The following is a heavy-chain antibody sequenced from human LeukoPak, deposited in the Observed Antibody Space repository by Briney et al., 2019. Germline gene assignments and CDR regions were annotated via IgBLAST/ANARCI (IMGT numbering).Heavy chain of an antibody. CDR1: GFTFSSYW. J-gene: IGHJ4*02. Sequence: GGSLRLSCAGSGFTFSSYWMHWVRQTPGKGLVWVSHINTDGRTTDYADSVRGRFTISRDNAKNTLYLQMNSLRAEDTAVYYCARDLGGYADYWGQGTLVTVSS. CDR3: ARDLGGYADY. CDR2: INTDGRTT. D-gene: IGHD5-12*01. V-gene: IGHV3-74*01.